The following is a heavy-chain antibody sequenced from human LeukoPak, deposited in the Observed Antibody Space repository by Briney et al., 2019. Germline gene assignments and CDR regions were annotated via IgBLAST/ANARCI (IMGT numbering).Heavy chain of an antibody. V-gene: IGHV4-30-2*01. CDR1: GGSISSGGYS. J-gene: IGHJ6*02. CDR3: ARGFPFWSGFFLPDYYYGMDV. Sequence: SETLSLTCAVSGGSISSGGYSWSWIRQPPGKGLEWIGYIYHSGSTYYNPSLKSRVTISVDTSKNQFSLKLSSVTAADTAVYYCARGFPFWSGFFLPDYYYGMDVWGQGTTVTVSS. CDR2: IYHSGST. D-gene: IGHD3-3*01.